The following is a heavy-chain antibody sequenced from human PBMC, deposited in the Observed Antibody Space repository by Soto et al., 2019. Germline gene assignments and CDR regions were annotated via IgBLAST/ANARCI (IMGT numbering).Heavy chain of an antibody. Sequence: GGSLRLSCAVSGFTFDDNAMHWVRQAPEKGLEWVSGINWKSDIGYADSVKGRFTISRDNAENSLYLQMNSLRADDTAVYYCAKEDRGYSGYDPWFDPWGQGTLVTVSS. D-gene: IGHD5-12*01. CDR1: GFTFDDNA. CDR3: AKEDRGYSGYDPWFDP. J-gene: IGHJ5*02. V-gene: IGHV3-9*01. CDR2: INWKSDI.